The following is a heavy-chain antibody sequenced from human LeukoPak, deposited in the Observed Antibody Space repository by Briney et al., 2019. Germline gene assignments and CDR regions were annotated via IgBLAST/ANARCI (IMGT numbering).Heavy chain of an antibody. Sequence: PSETLSLTCTVSGGSISRSSYYWGWIRQPPGKGLEWIGSIYYSGSTYYNPSLKSRVTISVDTSKNQFSLKLSSVTAADTAVYYCARWVKGYYYDSSGYPGFDYWGQGTLVTVSS. V-gene: IGHV4-39*01. CDR1: GGSISRSSYY. D-gene: IGHD3-22*01. CDR2: IYYSGST. CDR3: ARWVKGYYYDSSGYPGFDY. J-gene: IGHJ4*02.